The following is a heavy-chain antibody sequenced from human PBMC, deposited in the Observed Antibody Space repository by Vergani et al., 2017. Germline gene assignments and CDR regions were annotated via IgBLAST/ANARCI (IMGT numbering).Heavy chain of an antibody. V-gene: IGHV3-30*04. D-gene: IGHD1-7*01. Sequence: QVQLVESGGGVVQPGRSLRLSCAASGFTFSSYAMHWVRQAPGKGLEWVAVISYDGSNKDYADSVKGRFTISRYNSKNTLYLQMNSLRAEDTAVYYCARDRAGTTFHFDYWGQGTLVTVSS. CDR1: GFTFSSYA. CDR2: ISYDGSNK. CDR3: ARDRAGTTFHFDY. J-gene: IGHJ4*02.